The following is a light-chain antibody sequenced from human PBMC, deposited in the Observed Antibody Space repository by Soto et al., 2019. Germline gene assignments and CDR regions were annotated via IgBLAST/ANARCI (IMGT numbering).Light chain of an antibody. CDR3: QQRSNWPPEIT. J-gene: IGKJ5*01. Sequence: TVLTQSPATLSLSPGESATLSCRASPSVTTYLAWYQQKPCQAPRLLIYDASVSATGIPARFSASGSGTDFTLNISSLDPEDFAVYYCQQRSNWPPEITFGQGTRVDIK. V-gene: IGKV3-11*01. CDR2: DAS. CDR1: PSVTTY.